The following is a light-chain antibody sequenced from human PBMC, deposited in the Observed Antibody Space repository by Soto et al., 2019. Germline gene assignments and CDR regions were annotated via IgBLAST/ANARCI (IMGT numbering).Light chain of an antibody. J-gene: IGLJ2*01. CDR2: EVS. V-gene: IGLV2-14*01. CDR3: SSYTSSSTLI. CDR1: SSDVGGYNY. Sequence: QLVLTQPASVSGSPGQSITISCTGTSSDVGGYNYVSWYQQHPGKAPNLMIYEVSYRPSGVSNRLSGSKSGNTASLTISGLQAEDEADYYCSSYTSSSTLIFGGGTKVTVL.